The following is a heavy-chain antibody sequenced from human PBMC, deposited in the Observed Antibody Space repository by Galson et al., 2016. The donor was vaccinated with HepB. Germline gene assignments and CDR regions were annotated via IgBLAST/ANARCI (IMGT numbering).Heavy chain of an antibody. Sequence: SLRLSCAASGFTFNNFAMSWVRQAPGKGLEWVSAIDVTGSKTYYADSVKGRFTISRDNAENSLFLQMNSLRDEETAMYYCARGVMGTWLYGVDLWGQGTMVAVSS. J-gene: IGHJ3*01. CDR2: IDVTGSKT. CDR1: GFTFNNFA. CDR3: ARGVMGTWLYGVDL. D-gene: IGHD3-3*01. V-gene: IGHV3-23*05.